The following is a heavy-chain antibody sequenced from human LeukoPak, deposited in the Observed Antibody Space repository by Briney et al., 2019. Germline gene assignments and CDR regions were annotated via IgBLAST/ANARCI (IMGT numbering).Heavy chain of an antibody. CDR1: GYTFTGYY. V-gene: IGHV1-2*02. CDR3: ARDQDVVVPAASGY. D-gene: IGHD2-2*01. J-gene: IGHJ4*02. Sequence: ASVKVSCKASGYTFTGYYMHWVRQAPGQGPEWMGWINPNSGGTNYAQKFQGRVTMTRDTSISTAYMELSRLRSDDTAVYYCARDQDVVVPAASGYWGQGTLVTVSS. CDR2: INPNSGGT.